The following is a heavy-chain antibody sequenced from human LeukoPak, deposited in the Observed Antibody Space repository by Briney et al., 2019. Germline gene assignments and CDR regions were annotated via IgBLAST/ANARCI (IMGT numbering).Heavy chain of an antibody. CDR1: GFTFSDYY. J-gene: IGHJ4*02. Sequence: GGSLRLSCAASGFTFSDYYMSWIRQAPGKGLEWVSYISSSGSTIYYADSVKGRFTISRDNSKNTLFLQMDSLRPEDTGVYYCARGRGGNGFSHFDYWGQGTLVTVSS. CDR2: ISSSGSTI. CDR3: ARGRGGNGFSHFDY. V-gene: IGHV3-11*01. D-gene: IGHD4-23*01.